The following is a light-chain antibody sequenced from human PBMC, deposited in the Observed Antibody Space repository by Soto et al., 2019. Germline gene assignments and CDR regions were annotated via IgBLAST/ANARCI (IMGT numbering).Light chain of an antibody. V-gene: IGKV1-5*03. CDR3: QQYSYYST. CDR1: QSISNW. Sequence: EIRRTQSRSTLYASVGDRFTITCRASQSISNWLAWYQQKPGEAPNLLIYKASTLESGVPSRFSGSGYGTEFALTISSLQPEDFSTYNCQQYSYYSTFAQGTKVDI. CDR2: KAS. J-gene: IGKJ1*01.